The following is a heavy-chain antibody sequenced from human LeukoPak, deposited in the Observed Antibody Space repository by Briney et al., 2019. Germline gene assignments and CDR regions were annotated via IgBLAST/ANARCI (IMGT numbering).Heavy chain of an antibody. V-gene: IGHV3-53*01. Sequence: GGSLRLSCAASGFTVSSNYMSWVRQAPGKGLEWVSVIYSGGSTYYADSVKGRFTISRDNSKNTLYLQMNSLRAEDTAVYYCARGPDVVLVSHWSFFDYWGQGTLVTVSS. CDR2: IYSGGST. J-gene: IGHJ4*02. CDR3: ARGPDVVLVSHWSFFDY. CDR1: GFTVSSNY. D-gene: IGHD2-8*02.